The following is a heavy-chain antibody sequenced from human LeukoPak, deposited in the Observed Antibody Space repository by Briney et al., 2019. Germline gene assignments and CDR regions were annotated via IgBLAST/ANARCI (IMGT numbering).Heavy chain of an antibody. V-gene: IGHV3-33*01. CDR1: GFTFSSYG. CDR3: VRAYIVLSSRVFDY. Sequence: GGSLRLSCAASGFTFSSYGFHWVRQAPGKGLEWVADIWYDGSNKYYADSVKGRFTISRDNSKNTVSLQMGSLRAEDTAVYYCVRAYIVLSSRVFDYWGQGTLVSVSP. D-gene: IGHD2-15*01. CDR2: IWYDGSNK. J-gene: IGHJ4*02.